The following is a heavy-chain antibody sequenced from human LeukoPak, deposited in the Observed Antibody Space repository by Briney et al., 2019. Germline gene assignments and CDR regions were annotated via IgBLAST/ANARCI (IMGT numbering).Heavy chain of an antibody. J-gene: IGHJ4*02. D-gene: IGHD4-23*01. CDR3: ARGLGGNFLYYFDY. V-gene: IGHV3-33*08. CDR1: GFTFSSYG. Sequence: PGGSLRLSCAASGFTFSSYGMHWVRQAPGKGLEWVAVIWYGGSNKYYADSVKGRFTISRDNSKNTLYLQMSSLRAEDTAVYYCARGLGGNFLYYFDYWGQGTLVTVSS. CDR2: IWYGGSNK.